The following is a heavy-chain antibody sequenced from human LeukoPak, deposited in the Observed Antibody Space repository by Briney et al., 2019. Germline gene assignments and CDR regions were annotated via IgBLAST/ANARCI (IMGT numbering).Heavy chain of an antibody. CDR3: ARDSGPKVGATRLLPDY. J-gene: IGHJ4*02. V-gene: IGHV1-2*02. CDR2: INPNSGGT. Sequence: ASVKVSCKASGYTFTGYYMHWVRQAPGQGLEWMGWINPNSGGTNYAQKFQGRVTMTRDTSTSTVYMELSSLRSEDTAVYYCARDSGPKVGATRLLPDYWGQGTLVTVSS. D-gene: IGHD1-26*01. CDR1: GYTFTGYY.